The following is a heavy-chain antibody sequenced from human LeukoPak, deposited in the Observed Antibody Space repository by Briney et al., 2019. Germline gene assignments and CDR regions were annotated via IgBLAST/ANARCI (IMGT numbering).Heavy chain of an antibody. CDR3: ARGGYYYGSGSYNFDY. CDR2: MNPNSGNT. D-gene: IGHD3-10*01. J-gene: IGHJ4*02. CDR1: GYTFTSYD. Sequence: ASVKVSCKASGYTFTSYDINWVRQATGQGLEWMGWMNPNSGNTGYAQKFQGRVTMTRNTSISTAYMELSSLRSEDTAVYYCARGGYYYGSGSYNFDYWGQGTLVTVSS. V-gene: IGHV1-8*01.